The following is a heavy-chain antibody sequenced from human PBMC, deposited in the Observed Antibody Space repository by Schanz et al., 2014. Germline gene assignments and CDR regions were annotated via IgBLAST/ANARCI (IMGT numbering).Heavy chain of an antibody. CDR2: INTGVNT. CDR3: ARGLIAAAGGAFDY. Sequence: EVQLLESGGGLEQPGGSLRLSCAASGFTFGDYAMTWVRQAPGKGLEWVSAINTGVNTYYADSVRGRFTMSRDNSKNTLYLQMNSLRAGDAAVYYCARGLIAAAGGAFDYWGQGTLVAVSA. V-gene: IGHV3-23*01. CDR1: GFTFGDYA. J-gene: IGHJ4*02. D-gene: IGHD6-13*01.